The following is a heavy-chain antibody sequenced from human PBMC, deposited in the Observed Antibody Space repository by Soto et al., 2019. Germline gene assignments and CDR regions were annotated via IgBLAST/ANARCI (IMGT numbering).Heavy chain of an antibody. J-gene: IGHJ4*02. CDR2: ITDSGGIT. Sequence: EVQLLESGGGLVHPGGSLRLSCAASGFAFNNFAMSWVRQAPGKGLEWVSSITDSGGITFYADSVKGRLTTSRDNSKSTLYLQMNSLRAEDTAVYYCAKYKGVIHHFMFDWWGQGTLVTVSS. D-gene: IGHD3-16*02. CDR1: GFAFNNFA. V-gene: IGHV3-23*01. CDR3: AKYKGVIHHFMFDW.